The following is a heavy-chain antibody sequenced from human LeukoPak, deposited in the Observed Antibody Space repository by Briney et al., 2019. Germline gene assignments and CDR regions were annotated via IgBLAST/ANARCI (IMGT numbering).Heavy chain of an antibody. CDR3: ARGLTTRGIAVAGSDY. CDR2: ISSSSYI. D-gene: IGHD6-19*01. CDR1: GFTFSSYA. Sequence: TGGSLRLSCAASGFTFSSYAMSWVRQAPGKGLEWVSSISSSSYIYYADSVKGRFTISRDNAKNSLYLQMNSLRAEDTAVYYCARGLTTRGIAVAGSDYWGQGTLVTVSS. J-gene: IGHJ4*02. V-gene: IGHV3-21*01.